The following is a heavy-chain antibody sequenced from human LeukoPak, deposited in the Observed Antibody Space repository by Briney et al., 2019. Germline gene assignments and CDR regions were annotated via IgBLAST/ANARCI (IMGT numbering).Heavy chain of an antibody. V-gene: IGHV5-51*01. CDR1: GYSFTSYW. CDR2: IYPGDSDT. J-gene: IGHJ5*02. CDR3: ALQGYCSGGSCPRTNWFDP. D-gene: IGHD2-15*01. Sequence: GESLKISCKGSGYSFTSYWIGWVRPMPGKGLEWMGIIYPGDSDTRYSPSFQGQVTISADKSISTAYLQWSSLKASDTAMYYCALQGYCSGGSCPRTNWFDPWGQGTLVTVSS.